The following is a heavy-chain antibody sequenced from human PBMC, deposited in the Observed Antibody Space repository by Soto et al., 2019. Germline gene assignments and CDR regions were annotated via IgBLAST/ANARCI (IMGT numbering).Heavy chain of an antibody. Sequence: GGSLRLSCAASGFTFSNAWMNWVRQAPGKGLEWVGRIKSKTDGGTTDYAAPVKGRFTISRDDSKNTLYLQMNSLKTEDTAVYYCTTDLGYCSGGSCYSNAFDIWGQGTMVTVSS. V-gene: IGHV3-15*07. CDR3: TTDLGYCSGGSCYSNAFDI. CDR1: GFTFSNAW. CDR2: IKSKTDGGTT. J-gene: IGHJ3*02. D-gene: IGHD2-15*01.